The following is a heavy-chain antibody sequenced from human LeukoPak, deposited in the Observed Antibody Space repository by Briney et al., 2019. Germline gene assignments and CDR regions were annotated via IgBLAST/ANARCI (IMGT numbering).Heavy chain of an antibody. Sequence: SETLSLTCTVSGGSISSYYWSWIRQPPGKGLEWIGYIYYSGSTYYNPSLKSRVTISVDTSKNQFSLKLSSVTAADTAVYYCARHHENNWFDPWGQGTLVTVSS. V-gene: IGHV4-59*04. CDR2: IYYSGST. CDR3: ARHHENNWFDP. J-gene: IGHJ5*02. CDR1: GGSISSYY.